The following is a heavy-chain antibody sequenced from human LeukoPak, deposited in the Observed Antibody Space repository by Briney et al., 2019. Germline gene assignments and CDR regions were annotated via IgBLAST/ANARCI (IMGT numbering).Heavy chain of an antibody. D-gene: IGHD6-13*01. V-gene: IGHV3-11*01. CDR3: ASVMGSTWNAPIDY. CDR1: GIIFSDYY. CDR2: VSDSGSTK. J-gene: IGHJ4*02. Sequence: GGSLRLSCAASGIIFSDYYMSWIRQAPGKGLEWISYVSDSGSTKYYADSVKGRFTISRDNDKNSLLLQMDSLRVEDTAIYYCASVMGSTWNAPIDYWGQGILVTVSS.